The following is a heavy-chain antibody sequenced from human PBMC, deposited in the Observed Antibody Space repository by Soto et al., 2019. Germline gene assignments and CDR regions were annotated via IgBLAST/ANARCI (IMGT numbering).Heavy chain of an antibody. CDR2: IHYSGST. CDR1: GGSINNYY. D-gene: IGHD4-17*01. Sequence: SETLSLTCTVSGGSINNYYWSWIRQPPGKGLEWIGYIHYSGSTNYNPSLKSRVAISVDTSKNQFSLKLSSVTAADTAVYYCAIRDYGDYQSDAFDIWGQGTMVTVSS. J-gene: IGHJ3*02. V-gene: IGHV4-59*01. CDR3: AIRDYGDYQSDAFDI.